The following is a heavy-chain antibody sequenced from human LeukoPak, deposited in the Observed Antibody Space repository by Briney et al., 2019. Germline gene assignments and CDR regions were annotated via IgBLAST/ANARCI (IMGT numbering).Heavy chain of an antibody. CDR1: GYTLTELS. CDR3: ARDGMEEYYFDY. J-gene: IGHJ4*02. V-gene: IGHV1-24*01. CDR2: FDPEDGET. Sequence: ASVKVSCKVSGYTLTELSMHWVRQAPGKGLEWMGGFDPEDGETIYAQKFQGRVTITRDTSASTAYMELSSLRSEDTAVYYCARDGMEEYYFDYWGQGTLVTVSS. D-gene: IGHD1-1*01.